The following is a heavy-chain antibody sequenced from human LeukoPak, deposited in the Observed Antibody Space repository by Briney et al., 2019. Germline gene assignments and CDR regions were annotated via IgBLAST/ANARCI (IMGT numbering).Heavy chain of an antibody. Sequence: GGSLRLSCAASGFIFSSYWMYWVRQDPEKGLVWVSRINGDGANTAYADSVQGRFTISKDNAKNTLYLQISSLRAEDTALYYCVRDRIKNGYDAFDIWGQGTMVTVSS. V-gene: IGHV3-74*01. CDR3: VRDRIKNGYDAFDI. J-gene: IGHJ3*02. CDR1: GFIFSSYW. D-gene: IGHD5-18*01. CDR2: INGDGANT.